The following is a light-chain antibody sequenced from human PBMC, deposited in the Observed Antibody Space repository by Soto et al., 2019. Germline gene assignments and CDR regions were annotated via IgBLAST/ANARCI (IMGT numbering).Light chain of an antibody. Sequence: EIVLTQSPRTLSLSPGERATLSCRASQSVSSSYLAWYQQKPGQAPRLLIYGASSRATGIPDRFSGSGSGTDFTLTISRLEPEDFAVYYCQQYGSSLTWTFGQGTKWIS. J-gene: IGKJ1*01. CDR1: QSVSSSY. CDR3: QQYGSSLTWT. V-gene: IGKV3-20*01. CDR2: GAS.